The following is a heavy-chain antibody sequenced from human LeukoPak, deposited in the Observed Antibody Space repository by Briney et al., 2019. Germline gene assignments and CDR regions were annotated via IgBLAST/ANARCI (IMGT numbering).Heavy chain of an antibody. CDR2: ISAYNGNT. D-gene: IGHD3-10*01. CDR1: GYTFTSYG. Sequence: ASVKVSCKASGYTFTSYGISWVRQAPGQGLEWMGWISAYNGNTNYAQKLQGRVTMTTDTSTSTAYMELRSLRSDDTAVYYCARVVYYGSGSYFFAPSVYYYYYTDVWGKGTTVTISS. V-gene: IGHV1-18*01. CDR3: ARVVYYGSGSYFFAPSVYYYYYTDV. J-gene: IGHJ6*03.